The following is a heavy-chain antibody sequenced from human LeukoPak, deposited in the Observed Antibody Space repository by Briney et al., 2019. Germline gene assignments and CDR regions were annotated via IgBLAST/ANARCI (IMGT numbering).Heavy chain of an antibody. D-gene: IGHD2-15*01. V-gene: IGHV1-18*01. CDR3: ARGCRDGYSWGLYYYYYGMDV. CDR2: ISAYNGNT. CDR1: GYTFTSYA. J-gene: IGHJ6*02. Sequence: GASVKVSCTASGYTFTSYAMNWVRQAPGQGLEWMGWISAYNGNTNYAQKLQGRVTMTTDTSTSTAYMELRSLRSDDTAVYYCARGCRDGYSWGLYYYYYGMDVWGQGTTVTVSS.